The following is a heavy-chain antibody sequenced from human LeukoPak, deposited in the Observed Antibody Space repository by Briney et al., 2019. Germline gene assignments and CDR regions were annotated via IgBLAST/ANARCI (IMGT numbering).Heavy chain of an antibody. CDR3: AREPFWSGYYSNLHFDY. CDR1: GFTFSSNT. Sequence: GGSLRLPCAASGFTFSSNTMTWVRQVSGKGLEWVSSIRGGGSDTHYAGTVRGRFTISRDNSKNTLYLQMNSLRAEDTAVYYCAREPFWSGYYSNLHFDYWGQGTLVTVSS. V-gene: IGHV3-23*01. J-gene: IGHJ4*02. CDR2: IRGGGSDT. D-gene: IGHD3-3*01.